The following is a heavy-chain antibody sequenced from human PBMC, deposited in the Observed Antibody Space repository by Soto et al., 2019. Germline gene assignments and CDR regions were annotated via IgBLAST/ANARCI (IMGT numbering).Heavy chain of an antibody. CDR1: GLAFSTYA. J-gene: IGHJ6*02. CDR2: ISGSGGSS. D-gene: IGHD6-13*01. CDR3: AKVTKRAAAGRYEYYKYGMDV. Sequence: EVQLLESGGALEHPGGSLRLSCAASGLAFSTYAMTWVRQAPGKGLEWFSVISGSGGSSYYAASVKGRFTISRDNSKNTLYLQMNGLRAEDTALYYCAKVTKRAAAGRYEYYKYGMDVWCQGTTVTVSS. V-gene: IGHV3-23*01.